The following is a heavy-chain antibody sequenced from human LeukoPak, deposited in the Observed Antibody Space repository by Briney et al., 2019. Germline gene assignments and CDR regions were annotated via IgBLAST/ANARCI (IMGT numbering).Heavy chain of an antibody. CDR1: GFTFSSTA. CDR2: ISGSGGDT. D-gene: IGHD2-8*02. Sequence: GGSLRLSCAASGFTFSSTALSWVRQAPGKVLEWVSSISGSGGDTYYADSVKGRFTISRDNSKNTLYLEVNSLRVEDTAVYYCAKLIALAATDDYWGQGTLVTVSS. J-gene: IGHJ4*02. V-gene: IGHV3-23*01. CDR3: AKLIALAATDDY.